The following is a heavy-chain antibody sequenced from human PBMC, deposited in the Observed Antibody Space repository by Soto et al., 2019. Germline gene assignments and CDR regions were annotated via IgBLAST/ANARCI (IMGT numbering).Heavy chain of an antibody. V-gene: IGHV4-39*02. Sequence: PSETLSLTCTVSGGSISSSSYYWGWIRQPPGKGLEWIGSIYYSGSTYYNPSLKSRVTIPVDTSKNQFSLKLSSVTAADTAVYYCARDNWGGRYGMDVWGQGTTVTVSS. D-gene: IGHD7-27*01. J-gene: IGHJ6*02. CDR2: IYYSGST. CDR1: GGSISSSSYY. CDR3: ARDNWGGRYGMDV.